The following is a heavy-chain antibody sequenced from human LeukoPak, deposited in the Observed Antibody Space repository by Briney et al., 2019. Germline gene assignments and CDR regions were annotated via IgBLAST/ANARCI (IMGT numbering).Heavy chain of an antibody. CDR3: ARAIGGEYYDFWSGSPDYYYYYMDV. V-gene: IGHV4-59*01. J-gene: IGHJ6*03. CDR2: IYYSGST. D-gene: IGHD3-3*01. Sequence: SETLSLTCTVYGGSISSYYWSWIRQPPGKGLEWIGYIYYSGSTNYNPSLKSRVTISVDTSKNQFSLKLSSVTAADTAVYYCARAIGGEYYDFWSGSPDYYYYYMDVWGKGTTVTVSS. CDR1: GGSISSYY.